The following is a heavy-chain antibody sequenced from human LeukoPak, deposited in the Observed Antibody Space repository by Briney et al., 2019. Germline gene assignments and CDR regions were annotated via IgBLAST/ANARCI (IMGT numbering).Heavy chain of an antibody. CDR2: TYYNGSP. V-gene: IGHV4-59*11. D-gene: IGHD3-16*02. CDR1: GGSFSSHY. J-gene: IGHJ3*02. Sequence: PSETLSLTCTVSGGSFSSHYWSWIRQPPGKGLEWIGYTYYNGSPNYNPSLKSRVTISADRSKNQFSLKLSSVTAADTAVYYCARDFIAGDAFDIWGQGTMVTVSS. CDR3: ARDFIAGDAFDI.